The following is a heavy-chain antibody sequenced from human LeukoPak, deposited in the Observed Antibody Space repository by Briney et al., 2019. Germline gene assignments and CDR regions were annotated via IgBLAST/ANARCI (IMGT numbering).Heavy chain of an antibody. CDR3: AKGGGSSYYYYMDV. J-gene: IGHJ6*03. CDR2: ISGSGGST. D-gene: IGHD6-13*01. Sequence: QPGGSLRLSCAASGFTVSSNYMIWVRQAPGKGLEWVSAISGSGGSTYYADSVKGRFTISRDNSKNTLYLQMNSLRAEDTAVYSCAKGGGSSYYYYMDVWGKGTTVTISS. V-gene: IGHV3-23*01. CDR1: GFTVSSNY.